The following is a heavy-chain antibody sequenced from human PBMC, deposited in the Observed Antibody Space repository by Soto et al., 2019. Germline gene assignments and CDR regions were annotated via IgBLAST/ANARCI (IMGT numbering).Heavy chain of an antibody. J-gene: IGHJ4*02. V-gene: IGHV4-39*01. CDR1: GGSISSSSSY. Sequence: SETLSLTCTVSGGSISSSSSYWGWIRQPPGKGLEWVGSIYYLGNTYYNPSLGSRVTISVDTSKNQFSLKLRSVTAADTAVYYCARNELGSATDDYWGQGTLVTVSS. D-gene: IGHD1-26*01. CDR3: ARNELGSATDDY. CDR2: IYYLGNT.